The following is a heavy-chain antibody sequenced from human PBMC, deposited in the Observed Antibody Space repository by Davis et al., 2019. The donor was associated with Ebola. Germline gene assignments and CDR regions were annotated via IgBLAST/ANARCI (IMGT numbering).Heavy chain of an antibody. CDR3: AISFYHDSSGYMDY. CDR2: VYYSGGT. Sequence: SETLSLTCTVYGGSFSGYYWGWVRQSPGKGLEWIGSVYYSGGTYYNSSLKSRVTISVDTSKTQFSLKLTSVTAADTAMYYCAISFYHDSSGYMDYWGQGTLVTVSS. CDR1: GGSFSGYY. V-gene: IGHV4-39*01. J-gene: IGHJ4*02. D-gene: IGHD3-22*01.